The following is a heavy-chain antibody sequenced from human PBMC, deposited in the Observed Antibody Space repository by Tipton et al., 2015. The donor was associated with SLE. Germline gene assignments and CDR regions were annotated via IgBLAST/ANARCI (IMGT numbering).Heavy chain of an antibody. V-gene: IGHV4-34*01. CDR3: ARDLSTTAFEGSYFDY. D-gene: IGHD4-11*01. CDR1: DGSLSGYY. J-gene: IGHJ4*02. CDR2: ISHDGGA. Sequence: TLSLTCTVFDGSLSGYYWAWLRQSPGKGLEWIGEISHDGGANYNPSLESRGTISLETSKNQFSLKLSSVTAADTAVYYCARDLSTTAFEGSYFDYWGQGTLVTVSS.